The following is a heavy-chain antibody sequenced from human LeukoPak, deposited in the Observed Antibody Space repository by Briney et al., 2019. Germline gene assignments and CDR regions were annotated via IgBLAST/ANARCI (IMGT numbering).Heavy chain of an antibody. CDR1: GYTFTGYF. V-gene: IGHV1-2*02. J-gene: IGHJ4*02. CDR2: INPNNGGT. CDR3: VRSSGYSRFDF. D-gene: IGHD5-12*01. Sequence: SVGVSCTASGYTFTGYFMHWVRQAPGQGLEWMGWINPNNGGTRYGQNFQGRLTMTTDTSITTAFMELSSLRSDDTAVYYCVRSSGYSRFDFWGQGTLVTVSS.